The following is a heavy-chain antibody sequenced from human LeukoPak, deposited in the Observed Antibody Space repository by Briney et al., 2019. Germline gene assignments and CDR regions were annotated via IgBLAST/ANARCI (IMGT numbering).Heavy chain of an antibody. J-gene: IGHJ3*02. CDR2: ISYDGSNK. CDR3: ACYDFWSGSDAFDI. Sequence: GGSLRLSCAASGFTFSSYAMHWVRQAPGKGLEWVAIISYDGSNKYYADSVKGRFTISRDNSKSTLYLQMNSLRAEDTAVYYCACYDFWSGSDAFDIWGQGTMVTVSS. D-gene: IGHD3-3*01. CDR1: GFTFSSYA. V-gene: IGHV3-30-3*01.